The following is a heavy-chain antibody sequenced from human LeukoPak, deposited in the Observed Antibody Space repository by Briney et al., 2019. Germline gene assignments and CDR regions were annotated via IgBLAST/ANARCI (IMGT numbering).Heavy chain of an antibody. D-gene: IGHD3-16*01. J-gene: IGHJ5*02. CDR3: ARGIRQWGMAPRFDP. CDR2: IYTSGST. V-gene: IGHV4-4*07. CDR1: GGSISSYY. Sequence: PSETLSLTCTVSGGSISSYYWSWIRQPAGKGLEWIGRIYTSGSTNYNPSLKSRVTMSVDTSKNQFSLKLSSVTAVDTAMYYCARGIRQWGMAPRFDPWGQGTLVTVSS.